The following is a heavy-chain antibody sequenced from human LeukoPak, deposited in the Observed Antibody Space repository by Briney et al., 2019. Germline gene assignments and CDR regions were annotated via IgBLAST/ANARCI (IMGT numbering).Heavy chain of an antibody. CDR3: AKDASGSYFDY. J-gene: IGHJ4*02. CDR2: ISYDGSNK. CDR1: GFIFSSYA. V-gene: IGHV3-30*18. Sequence: QPGRSLRLSCAASGFIFSSYAMHWVRQAPGKGLEWVAVISYDGSNKYYADSVKGRFTISRDNSKNTLYLQMNSLRAEDTAVYYCAKDASGSYFDYWGQGTLVTVSS. D-gene: IGHD1-26*01.